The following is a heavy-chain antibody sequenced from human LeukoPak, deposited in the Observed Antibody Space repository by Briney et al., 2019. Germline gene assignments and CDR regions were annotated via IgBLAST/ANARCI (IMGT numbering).Heavy chain of an antibody. D-gene: IGHD3-22*01. V-gene: IGHV1-46*01. J-gene: IGHJ4*02. Sequence: ASVKVSCKASGYTFTSYYMHWVRQAPGQGLEWMGIINPSGGSTSYAQKFQGRVTMTRDTSTSTAYMELSSQRSEDIDVYYCARLLRYYYDSSGYYYVGGNWGQGTLVTVSS. CDR2: INPSGGST. CDR3: ARLLRYYYDSSGYYYVGGN. CDR1: GYTFTSYY.